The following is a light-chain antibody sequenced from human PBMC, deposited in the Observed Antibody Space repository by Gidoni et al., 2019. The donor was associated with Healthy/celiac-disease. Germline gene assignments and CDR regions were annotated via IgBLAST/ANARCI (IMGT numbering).Light chain of an antibody. CDR2: GAS. V-gene: IGKV3-20*01. CDR3: QQYGSSPLT. Sequence: VLTQSSGTLSLSPGERATLSCRASQIVSSTYLAWYQQKPGQAPRLLIYGASSRATGIPDRFSGSGSGTDFTLTISRLEPEDFAVYYCQQYGSSPLTFGGGTKVEIK. J-gene: IGKJ4*01. CDR1: QIVSSTY.